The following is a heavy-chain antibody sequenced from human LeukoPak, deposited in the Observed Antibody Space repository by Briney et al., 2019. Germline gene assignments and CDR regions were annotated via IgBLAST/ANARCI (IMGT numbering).Heavy chain of an antibody. CDR1: GGSISSYY. V-gene: IGHV4-59*01. Sequence: SETLSLTCTVSGGSISSYYWSWVRQPPGKALEWIGYIYYSGSTNYNPSLRGRVTVSVDTSKNQFSLKLSSVTAADTAVYYCGRSPPGGDQWLVIDYWGQGTLVTVSS. D-gene: IGHD6-19*01. CDR3: GRSPPGGDQWLVIDY. CDR2: IYYSGST. J-gene: IGHJ4*02.